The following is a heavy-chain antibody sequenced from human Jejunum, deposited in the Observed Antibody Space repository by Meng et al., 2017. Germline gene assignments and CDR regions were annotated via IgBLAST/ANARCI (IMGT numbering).Heavy chain of an antibody. V-gene: IGHV4-59*01. CDR2: IYYNGDT. J-gene: IGHJ5*01. CDR1: GGSISSYY. CDR3: ARASWTAAGFWFDP. D-gene: IGHD6-13*01. Sequence: SETLSLTCSVSGGSISSYYWSWIRQPPGKGLEWIGYIYYNGDTNYIPSLKSRVTISADTSKNQFSLKLTSVTAADTAVYYCARASWTAAGFWFDPWGQGILVNGAS.